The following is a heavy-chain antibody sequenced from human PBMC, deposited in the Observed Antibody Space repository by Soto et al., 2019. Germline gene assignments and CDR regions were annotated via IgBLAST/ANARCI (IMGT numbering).Heavy chain of an antibody. D-gene: IGHD2-2*01. CDR1: GYTFTSYD. J-gene: IGHJ4*02. V-gene: IGHV1-8*01. CDR3: ASSTTSCHGGVCSLDY. CDR2: MNPNSGNT. Sequence: ASVKVSCKASGYTFTSYDINWVRQATGQGLEWMGWMNPNSGNTGYAQKFQGRVTMTRNTSISTAYMELSSLRSEDTAVYYCASSTTSCHGGVCSLDYWGQGTLVTVSS.